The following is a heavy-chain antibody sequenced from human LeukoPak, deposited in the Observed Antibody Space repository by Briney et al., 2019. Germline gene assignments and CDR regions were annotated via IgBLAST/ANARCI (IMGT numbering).Heavy chain of an antibody. CDR1: GFTFDDYG. CDR3: ASGGHGRGVHYYDSSGYPGDY. V-gene: IGHV3-20*04. D-gene: IGHD3-22*01. J-gene: IGHJ4*02. CDR2: TNWNGGST. Sequence: PGGSLRLSCAASGFTFDDYGMSGVRQAPGKGLEWVSGTNWNGGSTGYADSVKGRFTISRDNAKNSLYLQMNILRAEDTALYYCASGGHGRGVHYYDSSGYPGDYWGQGTLVTVSS.